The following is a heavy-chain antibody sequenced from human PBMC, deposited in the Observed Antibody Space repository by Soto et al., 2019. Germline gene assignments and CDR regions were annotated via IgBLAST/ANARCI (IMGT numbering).Heavy chain of an antibody. CDR1: GGSISSGGYY. V-gene: IGHV4-31*03. D-gene: IGHD5-12*01. CDR3: ARDGVRGYDDYYYGMDV. Sequence: SETLSLTCTVSGGSISSGGYYWSWIRQHPGKGLEWIGYIYYSGSTYYNPSLKSRVTISVDTSKNQFSLKLSSVTAADTAVYYCARDGVRGYDDYYYGMDVWGQGTTVTVSS. J-gene: IGHJ6*01. CDR2: IYYSGST.